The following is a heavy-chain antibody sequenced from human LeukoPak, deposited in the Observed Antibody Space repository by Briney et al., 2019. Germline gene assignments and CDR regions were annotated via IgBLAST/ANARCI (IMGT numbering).Heavy chain of an antibody. CDR2: LSGSGGST. V-gene: IGHV3-23*01. CDR1: GFTFSSYA. J-gene: IGHJ6*02. CDR3: AKDLLAQFPQYGMDV. D-gene: IGHD6-19*01. Sequence: GGSLRLSCAACGFTFSSYAMSWVRQAPGKGLEWVSALSGSGGSTYYADSVKGRFTISRDNSKNTLYLQMNSLRAEDTAVYYCAKDLLAQFPQYGMDVWGQGTTVTVSS.